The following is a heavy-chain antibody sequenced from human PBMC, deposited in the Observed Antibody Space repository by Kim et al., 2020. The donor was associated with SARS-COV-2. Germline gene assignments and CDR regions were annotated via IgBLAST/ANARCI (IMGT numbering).Heavy chain of an antibody. Sequence: GGSLRLSCAASGFTFSSYAMSWVRQAPGKGLEWVSAISGSGGSTYYADSVKGRFTISRDNSKNTLYLQMNSLRAEDTAVYYCAKTERFGELSSSYYGMDVWGQGTTVTVSS. V-gene: IGHV3-23*01. J-gene: IGHJ6*02. CDR1: GFTFSSYA. D-gene: IGHD3-10*01. CDR3: AKTERFGELSSSYYGMDV. CDR2: ISGSGGST.